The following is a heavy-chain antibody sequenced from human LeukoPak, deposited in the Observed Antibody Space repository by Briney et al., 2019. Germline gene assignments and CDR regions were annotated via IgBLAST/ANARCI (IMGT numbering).Heavy chain of an antibody. CDR3: ARTYYYDSSGYGRAFDI. CDR1: GGTFSGYA. CDR2: IIPIFGTA. D-gene: IGHD3-22*01. V-gene: IGHV1-69*06. J-gene: IGHJ3*02. Sequence: GASVKVSCKASGGTFSGYAISWVRQAPGQGLEWMGGIIPIFGTANYAQKFQGRVTITADKSTSTAYMELSSLRSEDTAVYYCARTYYYDSSGYGRAFDIWGQGTMVTVSS.